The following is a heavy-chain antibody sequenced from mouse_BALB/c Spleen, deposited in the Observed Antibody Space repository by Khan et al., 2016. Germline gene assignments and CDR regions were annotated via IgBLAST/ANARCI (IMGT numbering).Heavy chain of an antibody. J-gene: IGHJ3*01. Sequence: EVKLLESGGGLVQPGGSLKLSCAASGFDFSRYWMSWVRQAPGKGLEWIGEINPDSSTINYTPSLKDKFIISRDNAKNTLYLQMGKVRSEDTALCYCARAGYYGYLAYWGQGTLVTVSA. V-gene: IGHV4-1*02. D-gene: IGHD1-1*01. CDR1: GFDFSRYW. CDR3: ARAGYYGYLAY. CDR2: INPDSSTI.